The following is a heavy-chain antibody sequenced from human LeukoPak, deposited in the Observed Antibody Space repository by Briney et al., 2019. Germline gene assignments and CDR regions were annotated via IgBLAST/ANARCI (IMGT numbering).Heavy chain of an antibody. CDR1: GGSISIYY. CDR2: IYYSGST. Sequence: SETLSLTCTVSGGSISIYYWSWIRQPPGKGLEWIGYIYYSGSTNYNPSLKSRVTISVDTSKNQFSLKLSSVTAADTAVYYCARLTQNWGSLWADYWGQGTLVTVSS. CDR3: ARLTQNWGSLWADY. J-gene: IGHJ4*02. V-gene: IGHV4-59*08. D-gene: IGHD7-27*01.